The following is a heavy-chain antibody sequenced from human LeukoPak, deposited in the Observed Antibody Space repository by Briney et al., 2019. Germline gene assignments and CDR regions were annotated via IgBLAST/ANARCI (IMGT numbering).Heavy chain of an antibody. CDR3: ARGGGIYSSGLDY. Sequence: GGSLRLSCAASGFTFSSYEMNWVRQAPGKGLERVSYISSSGSTIYYADSVKGRFTISRDNAKNSLYLQMNSLRAEDTAVYYCARGGGIYSSGLDYWGQGTLVTVSS. CDR2: ISSSGSTI. V-gene: IGHV3-48*03. D-gene: IGHD6-19*01. J-gene: IGHJ4*02. CDR1: GFTFSSYE.